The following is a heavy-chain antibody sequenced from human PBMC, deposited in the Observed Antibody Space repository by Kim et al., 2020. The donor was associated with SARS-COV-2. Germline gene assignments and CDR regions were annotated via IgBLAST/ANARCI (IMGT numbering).Heavy chain of an antibody. CDR3: TTGEIYDYIWGSYRYPGY. CDR1: GFTFSNAW. D-gene: IGHD3-16*02. Sequence: GGSLRLSCAASGFTFSNAWMSWVRQAPGKGLEWVGRIKSKTDGGTTDYAAPVKGRLTISRDDSKNTLYLQMNSLKTEDTAVYYCTTGEIYDYIWGSYRYPGYWGQGTLVTVSS. V-gene: IGHV3-15*01. J-gene: IGHJ4*02. CDR2: IKSKTDGGTT.